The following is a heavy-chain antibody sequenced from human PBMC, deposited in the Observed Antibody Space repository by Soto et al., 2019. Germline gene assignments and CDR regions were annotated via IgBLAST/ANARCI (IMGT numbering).Heavy chain of an antibody. J-gene: IGHJ4*02. V-gene: IGHV4-59*01. CDR1: GGSISSYY. CDR3: ARERGYYDILTDYSDEYYFDY. CDR2: IYNSGST. D-gene: IGHD3-9*01. Sequence: SETLSLTCTVSGGSISSYYWSWIRQPPGKGLEWIGNIYNSGSTNYNPSLKSRVTISVDTSKNQFSLKLSSVTAADTAVYYCARERGYYDILTDYSDEYYFDYWGQGTLVTVSS.